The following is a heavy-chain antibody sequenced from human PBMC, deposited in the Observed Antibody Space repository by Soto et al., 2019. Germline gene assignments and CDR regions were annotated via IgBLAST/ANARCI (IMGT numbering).Heavy chain of an antibody. Sequence: ASVKVSCKASGYTFTSYAMHWVRQAPGQRLEWMGWISADNGNTNYAQKLQGRVTMTTDTSASTAYMELRSLRSDDTAVYYCARVGYCSGGSCLEYFQHWGQGTLVTVSS. CDR3: ARVGYCSGGSCLEYFQH. J-gene: IGHJ1*01. CDR2: ISADNGNT. CDR1: GYTFTSYA. V-gene: IGHV1-3*01. D-gene: IGHD2-15*01.